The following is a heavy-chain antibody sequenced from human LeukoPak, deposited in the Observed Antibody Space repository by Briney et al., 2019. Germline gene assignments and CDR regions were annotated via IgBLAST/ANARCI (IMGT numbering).Heavy chain of an antibody. CDR1: GGSITNYY. Sequence: PSETLSLTCSVSGGSITNYYWTWIRQHPGKGLEWIGYIYYSGSTYYNPSLTSRVTMSVDTSKNQFSLKLSSVTAADTAIYYCARDHTETSSLNFRNYYYYGMDIWGQGTTVIVSS. V-gene: IGHV4-59*06. J-gene: IGHJ6*02. CDR2: IYYSGST. CDR3: ARDHTETSSLNFRNYYYYGMDI. D-gene: IGHD4-4*01.